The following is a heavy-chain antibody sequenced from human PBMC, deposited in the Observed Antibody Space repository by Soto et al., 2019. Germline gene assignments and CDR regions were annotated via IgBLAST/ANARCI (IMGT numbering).Heavy chain of an antibody. CDR2: IYYSGST. CDR1: GGSISSGGYY. Sequence: QVQLQESGPGLVKPSQTLSLTCTVSGGSISSGGYYWSWIRQHPGKGLEWIGYIYYSGSTYYNPSLKSRVTXAXAXSXXQFSLKLSSVTAADTAVYYCAREEGGGYDHRWFDPWGQGTLVTVSS. D-gene: IGHD5-12*01. J-gene: IGHJ5*02. CDR3: AREEGGGYDHRWFDP. V-gene: IGHV4-31*03.